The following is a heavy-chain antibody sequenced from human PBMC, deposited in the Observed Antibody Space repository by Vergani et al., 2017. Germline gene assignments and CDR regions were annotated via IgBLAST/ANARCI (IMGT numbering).Heavy chain of an antibody. CDR1: GGSIRSTFYY. J-gene: IGHJ6*02. CDR3: ARHKEQLVPGNYYYYYYGMDV. D-gene: IGHD6-13*01. Sequence: QLQLQESDPGLVKPSETLSLTCTVSGGSIRSTFYYWGWIRQPPGKGLEWIGTIYYSGSTYYNPSLKSRVTISVDTSKNQFSLKLNSVTAADTAVYYCARHKEQLVPGNYYYYYYGMDVWGQGTTVTVSS. CDR2: IYYSGST. V-gene: IGHV4-39*01.